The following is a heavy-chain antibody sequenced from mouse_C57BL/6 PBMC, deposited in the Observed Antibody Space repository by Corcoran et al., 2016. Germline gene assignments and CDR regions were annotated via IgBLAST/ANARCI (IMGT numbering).Heavy chain of an antibody. J-gene: IGHJ2*01. Sequence: QIQLVQSGPELKKPGETVKISCKASGYTFTTYGMSWVKQAPGKGLKWMGWINTYSGVPTYADDFKGRFAFSLETSASTAYLQINNLKNEDTATYFCARSTGDFDYWGQGTTLTVSS. D-gene: IGHD4-1*01. V-gene: IGHV9-3*01. CDR3: ARSTGDFDY. CDR2: INTYSGVP. CDR1: GYTFTTYG.